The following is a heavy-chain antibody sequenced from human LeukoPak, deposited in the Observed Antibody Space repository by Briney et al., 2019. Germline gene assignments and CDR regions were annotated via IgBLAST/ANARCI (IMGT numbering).Heavy chain of an antibody. J-gene: IGHJ3*02. CDR3: ARDSTPYYYDTRGAFDI. V-gene: IGHV4-34*01. CDR2: ISHSGST. CDR1: GGSFSGYY. Sequence: SETLSLTCAVYGGSFSGYYWSWIRQPPGQGLEWIGEISHSGSTNYNPSLKSRVTISVDTSKNQFSLELSSLRSEDTAVYYCARDSTPYYYDTRGAFDIWGQGTMVTVSS. D-gene: IGHD3-22*01.